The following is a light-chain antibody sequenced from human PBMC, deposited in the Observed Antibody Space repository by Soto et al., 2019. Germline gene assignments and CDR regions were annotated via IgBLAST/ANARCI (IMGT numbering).Light chain of an antibody. CDR2: MAS. V-gene: IGKV1-5*03. CDR1: QSISSW. J-gene: IGKJ1*01. Sequence: DIPMTQSPSTLSASVGDRVTITCRASQSISSWLAWYQQKPGKAPKLLIYMASSLESGVPSRFSGSGSGTEFTLTISSLQPDDFATYFCQQYSTYWTFGQGTKVEIK. CDR3: QQYSTYWT.